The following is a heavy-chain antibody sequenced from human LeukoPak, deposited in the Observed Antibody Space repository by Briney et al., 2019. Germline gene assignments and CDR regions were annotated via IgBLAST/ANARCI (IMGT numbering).Heavy chain of an antibody. D-gene: IGHD6-13*01. CDR1: GGSISSGGYY. CDR2: IYYSGST. J-gene: IGHJ6*02. V-gene: IGHV4-61*08. Sequence: SETLSLTRTVSGGSISSGGYYWSWIRQLPGKGLEWIGCIYYSGSTNYNHSLRSRVTISVDTSKNQFSLNLSSLTAADTAVYCCGREKAAGDYYYYGMDVWGQGTTVTVSS. CDR3: GREKAAGDYYYYGMDV.